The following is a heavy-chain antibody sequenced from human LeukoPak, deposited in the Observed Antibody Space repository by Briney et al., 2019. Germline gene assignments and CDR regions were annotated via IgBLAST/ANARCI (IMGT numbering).Heavy chain of an antibody. J-gene: IGHJ5*02. Sequence: PSETLSLTCTVSGGSISDYYWSWVRQPPGKGLEWIGYIYYSGNTNYNPSLKSRVAISVDTSKNQFSLRLSSVTAADTAVYLCARVSRTTTSCPGWFDPWGQGTLVTVSS. CDR3: ARVSRTTTSCPGWFDP. CDR1: GGSISDYY. V-gene: IGHV4-59*01. D-gene: IGHD2-2*01. CDR2: IYYSGNT.